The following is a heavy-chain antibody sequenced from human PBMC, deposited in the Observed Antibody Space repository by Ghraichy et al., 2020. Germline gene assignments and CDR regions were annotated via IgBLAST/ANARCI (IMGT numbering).Heavy chain of an antibody. D-gene: IGHD3-3*01. CDR1: GFTFASYA. CDR2: IIGSGGST. V-gene: IGHV3-23*01. J-gene: IGHJ4*02. CDR3: AKDSYYDFWSGYTQYFDF. Sequence: GGSLRLSCAASGFTFASYAMSWVRQAPGKGLEWVSAIIGSGGSTYYADSVKGRFTISRDNSKNTLYLQMNSLRAEDTAVYYCAKDSYYDFWSGYTQYFDFWGQGTLVTVSS.